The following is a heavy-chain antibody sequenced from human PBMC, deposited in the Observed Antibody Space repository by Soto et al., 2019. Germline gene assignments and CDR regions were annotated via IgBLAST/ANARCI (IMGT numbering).Heavy chain of an antibody. CDR3: ARSGPYCNGGSCYFQY. CDR1: GGTFSSFD. Sequence: QVQLVQSGAEVKKPGSSVKVSCKVSGGTFSSFDISWQRQAPGQRLEWMGGIIPAFGPANYAPKFQGTVSITADDSATTVYMELSSLRSDVTGVYYCARSGPYCNGGSCYFQYWGQGTLVTVSS. V-gene: IGHV1-69*01. CDR2: IIPAFGPA. J-gene: IGHJ1*01. D-gene: IGHD2-15*01.